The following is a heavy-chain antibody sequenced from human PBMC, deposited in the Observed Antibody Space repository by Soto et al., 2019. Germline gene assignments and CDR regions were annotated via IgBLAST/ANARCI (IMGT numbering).Heavy chain of an antibody. V-gene: IGHV3-43*01. CDR2: ISWDGGST. CDR1: GFTFDDYT. Sequence: EVQLVESGGVVVQPGGSLRLSCEVSGFTFDDYTMHWVRQAPGKGLEWVSLISWDGGSTYYADSVKGRFTISRDNSKNSLYLQMNSLRTEDTALYYCAKEAAPGIDYWGQGTLVTVSS. J-gene: IGHJ4*02. CDR3: AKEAAPGIDY. D-gene: IGHD6-13*01.